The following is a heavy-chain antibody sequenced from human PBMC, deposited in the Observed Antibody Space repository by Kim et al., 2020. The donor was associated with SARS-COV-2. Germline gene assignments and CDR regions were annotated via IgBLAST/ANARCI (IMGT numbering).Heavy chain of an antibody. CDR2: IYYSGST. CDR1: GGSISSSSYY. J-gene: IGHJ5*02. D-gene: IGHD2-15*01. V-gene: IGHV4-39*01. Sequence: SETLSLTCTVSGGSISSSSYYWGWIRQPPGKGLEWIGSIYYSGSTYYNQSLKSRVTISVDTSKNQFSLKLSSVTAADTAVYYCAIQAREFPGRVSWFDPWGQGTLVTVSS. CDR3: AIQAREFPGRVSWFDP.